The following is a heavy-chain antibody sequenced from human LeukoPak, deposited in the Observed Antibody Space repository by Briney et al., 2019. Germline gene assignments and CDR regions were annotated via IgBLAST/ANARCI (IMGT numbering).Heavy chain of an antibody. CDR1: GFTFSSYG. Sequence: PGGSLRLSCAASGFTFSSYGMHWVRQAPGKGLEWVAVIWYDGSNKYYADSVKGRFTISRDNSKNTLYLQMNSLRAEDTAVYYCAKAQDYDSSGYLDYWGQGTLVTVSS. J-gene: IGHJ4*02. D-gene: IGHD3-22*01. CDR3: AKAQDYDSSGYLDY. CDR2: IWYDGSNK. V-gene: IGHV3-33*06.